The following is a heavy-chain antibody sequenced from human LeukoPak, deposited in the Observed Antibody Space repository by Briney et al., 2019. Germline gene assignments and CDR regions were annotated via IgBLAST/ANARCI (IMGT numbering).Heavy chain of an antibody. J-gene: IGHJ4*02. V-gene: IGHV4-34*01. CDR2: INHSGST. D-gene: IGHD3-10*01. CDR3: AREWAGSGIDY. CDR1: GGSFSGYY. Sequence: KSSETLSLTCAVYGGSFSGYYWSWIRQPPGKGLEWIGEINHSGSTNYNPSLESRVTISVDTSKNQFSLKLSSVTAADTAVYYCAREWAGSGIDYWGQGTLVTVSS.